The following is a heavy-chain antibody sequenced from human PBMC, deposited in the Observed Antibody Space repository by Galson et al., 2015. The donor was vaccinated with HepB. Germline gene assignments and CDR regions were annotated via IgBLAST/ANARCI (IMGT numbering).Heavy chain of an antibody. CDR2: ISGSGGST. J-gene: IGHJ4*02. Sequence: SLRLSCAASGFTFSSYAMSWVRQAPGKGLEWVSAISGSGGSTYYADSVKGRFTISRDNSKNTLYLQMNSLRAEDTAVYYCAALWFGELLGTADYWGQGTLVTVSS. CDR1: GFTFSSYA. CDR3: AALWFGELLGTADY. V-gene: IGHV3-23*01. D-gene: IGHD3-10*01.